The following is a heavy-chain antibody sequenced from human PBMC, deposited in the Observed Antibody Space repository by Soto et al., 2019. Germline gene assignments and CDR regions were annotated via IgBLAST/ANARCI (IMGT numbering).Heavy chain of an antibody. CDR2: ISAYNGNT. CDR3: ATKGRWYVGYYYYGMDV. D-gene: IGHD6-13*01. CDR1: GYTFTSYG. Sequence: ASVKVSCKASGYTFTSYGISWVRQAPGQGLEWMGWISAYNGNTSYAQKLQGRVTMTTDTSTSTAYMELRSLRSDDTAVYYCATKGRWYVGYYYYGMDVWGQGTTVTVSS. J-gene: IGHJ6*02. V-gene: IGHV1-18*01.